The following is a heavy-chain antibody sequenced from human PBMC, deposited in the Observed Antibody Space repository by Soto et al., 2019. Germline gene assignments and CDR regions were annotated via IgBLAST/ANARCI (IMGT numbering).Heavy chain of an antibody. J-gene: IGHJ4*02. CDR1: GGSISSGGYY. Sequence: PSETLSLTCTVSGGSISSGGYYWSWIRQHPGKGLEWIGYIYYSGSTYYNPSLKSRVTISVDTSKNQFSLKLSSVTAADTAVYYCAREREDGYNWGRYFDYWGQGTLVTVSS. D-gene: IGHD3-16*01. CDR3: AREREDGYNWGRYFDY. CDR2: IYYSGST. V-gene: IGHV4-31*03.